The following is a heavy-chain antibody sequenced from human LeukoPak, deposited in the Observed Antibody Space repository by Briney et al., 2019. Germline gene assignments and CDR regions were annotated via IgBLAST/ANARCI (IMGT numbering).Heavy chain of an antibody. D-gene: IGHD2-2*01. CDR1: GYTFTSYG. V-gene: IGHV1-18*01. Sequence: ASVKVSCKASGYTFTSYGISWVRQAPGQGLEWMGWISAYNGNTNYAQKLQGRVTMTTDTSTSTAYMELRSLRSDDTAVYYCARPIVVVPAALGFDYWDQGTLVTVSS. CDR3: ARPIVVVPAALGFDY. CDR2: ISAYNGNT. J-gene: IGHJ4*02.